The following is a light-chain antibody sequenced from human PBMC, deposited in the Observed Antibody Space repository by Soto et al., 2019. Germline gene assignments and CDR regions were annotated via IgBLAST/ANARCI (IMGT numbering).Light chain of an antibody. V-gene: IGKV3D-15*01. CDR3: QQYNNWPPWT. J-gene: IGKJ1*01. Sequence: EIVMTQSPVSLSVSPGERATLSCRASQSVSTKLAWYQQKPGQAPRLLIYHASIRATGIPARFSGSGSGTEFTLTISSLQSEDFAVYHCQQYNNWPPWTFGQGTKVDIK. CDR2: HAS. CDR1: QSVSTK.